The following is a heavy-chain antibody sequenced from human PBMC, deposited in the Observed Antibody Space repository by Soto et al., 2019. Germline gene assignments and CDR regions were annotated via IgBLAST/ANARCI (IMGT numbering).Heavy chain of an antibody. J-gene: IGHJ6*02. D-gene: IGHD3-3*01. CDR1: GYTFTSYD. Sequence: ASVKVSCKASGYTFTSYDINWVRQATGQGLEWMGWMNPNSGNTGYAQKFQGRVTMTRNTSISTAYMGLSSLRSEDTAVYYCARLLRFLEWSGYYYYYGMDVWGQGTTVTVSS. CDR2: MNPNSGNT. CDR3: ARLLRFLEWSGYYYYYGMDV. V-gene: IGHV1-8*01.